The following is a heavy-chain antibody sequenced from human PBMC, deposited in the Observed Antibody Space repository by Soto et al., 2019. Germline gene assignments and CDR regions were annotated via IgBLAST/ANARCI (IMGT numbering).Heavy chain of an antibody. CDR3: ARRGYSYGYDWFDP. J-gene: IGHJ5*02. D-gene: IGHD5-18*01. Sequence: SVKVSCKASGGTFSSYAISWVRQAPGQGLEWMGGIIPIFGTANYAQKFQGRVTITADKSTSTAYMELSSLRSEDTAVYYCARRGYSYGYDWFDPWGQGTLVTVSS. CDR1: GGTFSSYA. CDR2: IIPIFGTA. V-gene: IGHV1-69*06.